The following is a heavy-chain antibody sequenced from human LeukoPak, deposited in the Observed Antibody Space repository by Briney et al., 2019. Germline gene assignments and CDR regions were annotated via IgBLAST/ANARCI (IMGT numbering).Heavy chain of an antibody. CDR1: GFTFSSYA. Sequence: PGGSLRLSCAASGFTFSSYAMSWVRQAPGKGLEWVSAISGSGGSTYYADSVKGRFTISRDNSKSTLYLQMNSLRAEDTAVYYCAKDRGRYSGYDYANYWGQGTLVTVSS. CDR3: AKDRGRYSGYDYANY. CDR2: ISGSGGST. J-gene: IGHJ4*02. D-gene: IGHD5-12*01. V-gene: IGHV3-23*01.